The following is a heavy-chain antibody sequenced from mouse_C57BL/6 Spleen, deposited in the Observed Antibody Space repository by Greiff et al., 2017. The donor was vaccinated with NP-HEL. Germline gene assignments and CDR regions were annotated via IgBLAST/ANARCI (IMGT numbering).Heavy chain of an antibody. CDR3: ARDSMVFDY. Sequence: EVQLVESGGGLVKPGGSLKLSCAASGFTFSSSAMSWVRQTPDTRLEWVATISDGGSYPYYPDNVKGRFTISRDNAKNNRYLQMSHLKSEDTARYYCARDSMVFDYWGQGTTLTVSS. D-gene: IGHD1-1*02. CDR1: GFTFSSSA. CDR2: ISDGGSYP. J-gene: IGHJ2*01. V-gene: IGHV5-4*01.